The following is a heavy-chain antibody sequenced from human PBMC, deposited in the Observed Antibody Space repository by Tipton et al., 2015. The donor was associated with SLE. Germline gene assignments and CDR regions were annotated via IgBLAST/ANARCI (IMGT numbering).Heavy chain of an antibody. CDR3: ARPYKLGGFDI. J-gene: IGHJ3*02. CDR1: GYTFTSYF. D-gene: IGHD1-14*01. V-gene: IGHV1-46*01. CDR2: VNTFGGIT. Sequence: QLVQSGAEVKKPGASVKISCKASGYTFTSYFINWLRQAPGQGLEWMGLVNTFGGITTYAQKFQGRVSMTRDTSTSTAFLELSSLRSEDTAVYYCARPYKLGGFDIWGQGTMVSVSS.